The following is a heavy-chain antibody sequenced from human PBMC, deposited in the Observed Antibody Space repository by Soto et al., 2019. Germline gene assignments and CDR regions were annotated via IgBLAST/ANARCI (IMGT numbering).Heavy chain of an antibody. Sequence: PSETLSLTCTVSGGSIGSYNYHWTWIRQSPGKGPEWIGSGTTYYNPSLRSRVTISVDTSKNQFLLRVSSVTAADTAVYYCTTYGGDTGRFDYWGQGILVTVSS. V-gene: IGHV4-39*01. CDR2: SGTT. J-gene: IGHJ4*02. CDR1: GGSIGSYNYH. D-gene: IGHD4-17*01. CDR3: TTYGGDTGRFDY.